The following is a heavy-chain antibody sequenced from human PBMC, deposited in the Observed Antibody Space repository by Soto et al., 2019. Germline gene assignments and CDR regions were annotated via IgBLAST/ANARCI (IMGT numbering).Heavy chain of an antibody. J-gene: IGHJ5*02. CDR1: SSPGNASQY. CDR2: FHESGPT. Sequence: SVSLSRTCDVCSSPGNASQYCGWIRQTPRQGLEGLGCFHESGPTSYRPSLKSRLAISVDLSKGQVSLSLTSVTAADTARYYCINSRGLSRAGSWGRGIVVTVSS. CDR3: INSRGLSRAGS. V-gene: IGHV4-38-2*01. D-gene: IGHD3-10*01.